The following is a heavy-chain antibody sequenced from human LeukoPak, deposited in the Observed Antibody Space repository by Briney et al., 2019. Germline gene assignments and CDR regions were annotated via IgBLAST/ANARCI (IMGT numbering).Heavy chain of an antibody. CDR2: ISYDGSNK. D-gene: IGHD3-3*01. CDR3: AKVVGLHYDFWSGYYTDDYYYYMDV. CDR1: GFTFSSYG. V-gene: IGHV3-30*18. J-gene: IGHJ6*03. Sequence: PGGSLRLSCAASGFTFSSYGMHWVRQAPGKGLERVAVISYDGSNKYYADSVKGRFTISRDNSKNTLYLQMNSLRAEDTAVYYCAKVVGLHYDFWSGYYTDDYYYYMDVWGKGTTVTVSS.